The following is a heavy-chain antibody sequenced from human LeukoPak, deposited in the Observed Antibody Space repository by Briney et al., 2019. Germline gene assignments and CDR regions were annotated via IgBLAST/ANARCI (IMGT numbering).Heavy chain of an antibody. CDR1: GYTFTGYY. CDR2: INPNSGGT. CDR3: ARDIVGIGYYDSRGHEDY. D-gene: IGHD3-22*01. J-gene: IGHJ4*02. Sequence: GASVKVSCKASGYTFTGYYIHWVRQAPGQGLEWMGRINPNSGGTNYAQKFQGRVTMTRDTSISTAYMELSRLRSDDTAVYYCARDIVGIGYYDSRGHEDYWGQGSLVTVSS. V-gene: IGHV1-2*06.